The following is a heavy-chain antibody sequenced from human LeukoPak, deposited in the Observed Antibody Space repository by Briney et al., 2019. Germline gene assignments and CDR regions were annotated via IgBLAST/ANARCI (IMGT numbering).Heavy chain of an antibody. D-gene: IGHD4-17*01. J-gene: IGHJ4*02. CDR3: ARAYGDGFWVFDY. Sequence: EINHSGSTNYNPSLKSRVTISVDTSKNQFSPKLSSVTAADTAVYYCARAYGDGFWVFDYWGQGTLVTVSS. V-gene: IGHV4-34*01. CDR2: INHSGST.